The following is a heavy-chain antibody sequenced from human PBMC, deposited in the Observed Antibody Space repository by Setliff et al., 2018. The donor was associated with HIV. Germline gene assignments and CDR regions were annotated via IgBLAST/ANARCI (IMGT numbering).Heavy chain of an antibody. V-gene: IGHV3-30*02. CDR2: IRYDGIIE. CDR1: GFTFNNAW. Sequence: AGGSLRLSCAASGFTFNNAWMSWVRQAPGKGLEWVAFIRYDGIIEHYRDSVRGRFTISRDNAKDSLYLQMIGLRAEDTAVYYCARDWSYAFDMWGQGTMVTVSS. CDR3: ARDWSYAFDM. J-gene: IGHJ3*02.